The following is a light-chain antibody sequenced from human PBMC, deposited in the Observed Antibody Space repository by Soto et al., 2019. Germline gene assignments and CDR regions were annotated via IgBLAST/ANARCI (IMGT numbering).Light chain of an antibody. CDR3: HAYSIWPPCP. CDR1: QSISIN. Sequence: VVTYSPATLSVSPVERATLSCSVSQSISINLAWYQQQPGQATRLHMYGASTRADGITARFTGSGSGTEFTLTISSLQSEDSGVRFWHAYSIWPPCPSGQGTK. V-gene: IGKV3-15*01. CDR2: GAS. J-gene: IGKJ1*01.